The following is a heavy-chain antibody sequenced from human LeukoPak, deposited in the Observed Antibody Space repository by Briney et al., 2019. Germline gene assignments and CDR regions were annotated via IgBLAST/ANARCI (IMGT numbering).Heavy chain of an antibody. J-gene: IGHJ4*02. D-gene: IGHD3-22*01. V-gene: IGHV1-69*04. Sequence: SVKVSCKASGGTFSSYATSWVRQAPGQGLEWMGRIIPIFGIANYAQKFQGRVTITADKSTSTAYMELSSLRSEDTAVYYCARSYYDSSGYLDYWGQGTLVTVSS. CDR1: GGTFSSYA. CDR2: IIPIFGIA. CDR3: ARSYYDSSGYLDY.